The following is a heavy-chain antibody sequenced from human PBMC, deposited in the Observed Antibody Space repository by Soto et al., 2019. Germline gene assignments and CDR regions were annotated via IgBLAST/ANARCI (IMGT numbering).Heavy chain of an antibody. V-gene: IGHV1-46*03. CDR3: ARIAAAGFDY. CDR2: INPRGGST. J-gene: IGHJ4*02. CDR1: RDTFSTYY. D-gene: IGHD6-13*01. Sequence: QVQLVQSGAEVKKPGASVKVSCKASRDTFSTYYIHWVRQAPGQGPEWMGIINPRGGSTSYEQRFQGRITMTSDTSTSTVYMELSGLRSEDTAVYYCARIAAAGFDYWGQGTLVIVSS.